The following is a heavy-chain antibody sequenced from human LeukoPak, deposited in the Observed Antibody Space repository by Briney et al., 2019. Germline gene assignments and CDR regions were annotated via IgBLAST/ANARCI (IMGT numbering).Heavy chain of an antibody. Sequence: QPGRSLRLSRAASGFTFSNYGMHWVRQAPGKGLEWVAVISYDGSNEYYADSVKGRFTISRDTSRNTLYLQMNSLRAEDTALYYCARKFLTGRLIDYWGQGTLVTVSS. CDR3: ARKFLTGRLIDY. D-gene: IGHD7-27*01. J-gene: IGHJ4*02. CDR2: ISYDGSNE. V-gene: IGHV3-30*03. CDR1: GFTFSNYG.